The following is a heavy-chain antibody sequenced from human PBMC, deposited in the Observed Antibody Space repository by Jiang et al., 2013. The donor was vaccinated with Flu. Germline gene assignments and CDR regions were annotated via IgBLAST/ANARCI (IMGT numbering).Heavy chain of an antibody. V-gene: IGHV4-59*08. Sequence: GSGLVKPSETLSLTCTVSGGSISSYYWSWIRQPPGKGLEWIGYIYYSGSTNYNPSLKSRVTISVDTSKNQFSLKLSSVTAADTAVYYCARRNSIYGLFDYWGQGTLVTVSS. CDR3: ARRNSIYGLFDY. J-gene: IGHJ4*02. CDR1: GGSISSYY. CDR2: IYYSGST. D-gene: IGHD2/OR15-2a*01.